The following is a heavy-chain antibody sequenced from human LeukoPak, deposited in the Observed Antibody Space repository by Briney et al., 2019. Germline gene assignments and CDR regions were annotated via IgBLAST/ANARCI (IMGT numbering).Heavy chain of an antibody. CDR2: ISGDGSTT. V-gene: IGHV3-74*03. CDR1: GFTFSTYW. CDR3: ARDYAGSPDY. J-gene: IGHJ4*02. D-gene: IGHD3-10*01. Sequence: PGGSLRLSCTASGFTFSTYWISWVRQSPGKGLVWVALISGDGSTTTHADSVKGRFTISRDNAKNTAYLQMNSLRDEDTAVYFCARDYAGSPDYWGQGTLVTVSA.